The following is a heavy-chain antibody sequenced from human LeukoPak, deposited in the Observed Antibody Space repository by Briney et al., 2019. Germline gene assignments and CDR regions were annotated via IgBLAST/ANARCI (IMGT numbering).Heavy chain of an antibody. CDR3: ARVGRRGYRVNNWFDP. Sequence: SETLSLTCAVYGGSFSGYYWSWIRQPPGKGLEWIGEINHSGSTNYNPSLKSRVTISVDTSRNQFSLKLSSVTAADTAVYYCARVGRRGYRVNNWFDPWGQGTLVTVSS. J-gene: IGHJ5*02. D-gene: IGHD5-18*01. V-gene: IGHV4-34*01. CDR1: GGSFSGYY. CDR2: INHSGST.